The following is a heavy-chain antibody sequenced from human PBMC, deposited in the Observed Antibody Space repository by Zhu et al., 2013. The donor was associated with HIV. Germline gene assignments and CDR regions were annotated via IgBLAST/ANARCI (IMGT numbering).Heavy chain of an antibody. D-gene: IGHD2-2*01. CDR3: ARGPVEPAATAIYYYMDV. Sequence: QVQLVQSGAEVKKPGASVKVSCKASGYTFSSYYMHWVRQAPGQGLEWMGWISAYNGNTNYAQKLQGRVTMITDTSTSTAYMELRSLRSDDTALYYCARGPVEPAATAIYYYMDVWGTGTAVTVSS. CDR2: ISAYNGNT. V-gene: IGHV1-18*04. J-gene: IGHJ6*03. CDR1: GYTFSSYY.